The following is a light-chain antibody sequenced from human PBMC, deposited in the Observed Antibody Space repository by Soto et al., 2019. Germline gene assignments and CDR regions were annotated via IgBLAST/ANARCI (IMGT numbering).Light chain of an antibody. CDR3: SSYGGYNNVV. CDR2: EVN. V-gene: IGLV2-8*01. CDR1: SSDVGGYNY. Sequence: QSALTQPPSASGPPGQSVTISCTGTSSDVGGYNYVSWFQQHPGKAPKLIIHEVNQRPSGVPDRFSGSKSGNTASLTVSGLQAEDEGTYYCSSYGGYNNVVFGTGTKVTVL. J-gene: IGLJ1*01.